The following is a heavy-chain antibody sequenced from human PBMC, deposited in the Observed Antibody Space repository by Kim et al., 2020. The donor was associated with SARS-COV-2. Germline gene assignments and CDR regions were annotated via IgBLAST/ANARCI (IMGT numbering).Heavy chain of an antibody. D-gene: IGHD3-22*01. Sequence: ASVKVSCKASGYTFTGYYMHWVRQAPGQGLEWMGRINPNSGGTNYAQKFQGRVTMTRDTSISTAYMELSRLRSDDTAVYYCARVPIVVVISDAFDIWGQGTMVTVSS. J-gene: IGHJ3*02. CDR3: ARVPIVVVISDAFDI. CDR1: GYTFTGYY. CDR2: INPNSGGT. V-gene: IGHV1-2*06.